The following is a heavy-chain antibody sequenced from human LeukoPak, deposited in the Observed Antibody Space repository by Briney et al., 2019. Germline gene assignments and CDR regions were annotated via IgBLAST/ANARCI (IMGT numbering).Heavy chain of an antibody. J-gene: IGHJ6*02. Sequence: ASVKVSCKASGYTFTGYYMHWVRQAPGQGLEWMGWINPNSRGTNYAQKFQGRVTMTRGTSISTAYMELSRLRPYDTAVYYCARDSSSSLGISIYYYGMDVWGQGTTVTVSS. CDR2: INPNSRGT. D-gene: IGHD6-6*01. V-gene: IGHV1-2*02. CDR1: GYTFTGYY. CDR3: ARDSSSSLGISIYYYGMDV.